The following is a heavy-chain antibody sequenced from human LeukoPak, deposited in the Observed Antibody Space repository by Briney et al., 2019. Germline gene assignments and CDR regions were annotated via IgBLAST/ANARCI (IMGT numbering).Heavy chain of an antibody. Sequence: GSLRLSCAASGFTFSSYAMSWVRQAPGKGLEWVSAISGSGGSTYYADSVKGRFTISRDNSKNTLYLQMNSLRGEDTAVYYCAKDDAWGRYKDWGQGTLVTVSS. D-gene: IGHD3-16*01. J-gene: IGHJ1*01. CDR3: AKDDAWGRYKD. V-gene: IGHV3-23*01. CDR1: GFTFSSYA. CDR2: ISGSGGST.